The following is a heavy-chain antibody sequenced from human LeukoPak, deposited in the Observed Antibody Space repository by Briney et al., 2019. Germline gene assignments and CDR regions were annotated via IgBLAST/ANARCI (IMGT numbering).Heavy chain of an antibody. CDR1: GGSISSDNYY. J-gene: IGHJ6*03. D-gene: IGHD1-26*01. CDR3: ARVWGRNYYMDV. Sequence: SQTLSLTCTVSGGSISSDNYYWSWIRQPAGKGLEWIGRIYTSGSTNYNPSLKSRVTISVDTSKNQFSLKLSSVTAADTAVYYCARVWGRNYYMDVWGKGTTVTISS. V-gene: IGHV4-61*02. CDR2: IYTSGST.